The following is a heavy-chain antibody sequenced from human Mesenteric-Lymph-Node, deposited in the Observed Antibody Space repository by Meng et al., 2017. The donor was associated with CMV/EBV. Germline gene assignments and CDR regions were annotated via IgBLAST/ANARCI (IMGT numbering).Heavy chain of an antibody. CDR1: GFTFSSYA. J-gene: IGHJ4*02. V-gene: IGHV3-23*03. CDR3: ARGYCSGDCSPYLEY. D-gene: IGHD2-21*01. Sequence: GGSLRLSCAASGFTFSSYAMSWVRQAPGKGLEWVSVIYSGGSSTYYADSVKGRFTISRDNAKNSLYLQLNSLRAEDTAVYYCARGYCSGDCSPYLEYWGQGTLVTVSS. CDR2: IYSGGSST.